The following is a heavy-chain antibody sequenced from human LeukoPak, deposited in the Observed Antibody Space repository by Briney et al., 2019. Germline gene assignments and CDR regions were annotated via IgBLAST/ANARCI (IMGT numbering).Heavy chain of an antibody. CDR2: INPNSGGT. V-gene: IGHV1-2*02. CDR3: ARDRSPLYSSSSDWFDP. J-gene: IGHJ5*02. CDR1: GYTFTGYY. Sequence: GASVKVSCTASGYTFTGYYMHWVRQAPGQGLEWMGWINPNSGGTNYAQKFQGRVTMTRDTSISTAYMELSRLRSDDTAVYYCARDRSPLYSSSSDWFDPWGQGTLVTVSS. D-gene: IGHD6-6*01.